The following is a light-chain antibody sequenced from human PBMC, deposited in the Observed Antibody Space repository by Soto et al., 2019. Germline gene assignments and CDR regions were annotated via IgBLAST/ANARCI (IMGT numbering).Light chain of an antibody. J-gene: IGLJ3*02. Sequence: QAVVTQEPSFSVSPRRTVTLTCGLSSGSVSTSFYPSWYQQTPGQAPRTLIYNTNGRSSGVPDRFSGSILGNKAALTITGAQADDESDYYCVLYMGSGIWVFGGGTKLTVL. CDR1: SGSVSTSFY. V-gene: IGLV8-61*01. CDR3: VLYMGSGIWV. CDR2: NTN.